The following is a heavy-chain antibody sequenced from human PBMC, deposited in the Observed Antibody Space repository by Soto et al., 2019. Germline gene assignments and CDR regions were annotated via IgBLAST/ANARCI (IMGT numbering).Heavy chain of an antibody. CDR3: ARDLGQQLFDY. V-gene: IGHV1-18*01. J-gene: IGHJ4*02. CDR2: ISAYNGNT. D-gene: IGHD6-13*01. CDR1: GYTFSSYG. Sequence: QVQLVQSGAEVKKPGASEKVSCKASGYTFSSYGISWVRQAPGQGLEWMGWISAYNGNTKYAQKLQGRGTINTGPSTSTAYMELRSLRSDDTAVYYCARDLGQQLFDYWGQGTLVTVSS.